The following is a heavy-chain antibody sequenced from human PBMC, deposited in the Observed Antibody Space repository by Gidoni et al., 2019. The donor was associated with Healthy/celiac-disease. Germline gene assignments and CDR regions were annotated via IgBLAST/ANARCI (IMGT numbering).Heavy chain of an antibody. Sequence: IYAQKFQGRVTMTEDTSTDTAYMELSSLRSEDTAVYYCATGAVAGNWFDPWGQGTLVTVSS. D-gene: IGHD6-19*01. V-gene: IGHV1-24*01. J-gene: IGHJ5*02. CDR3: ATGAVAGNWFDP.